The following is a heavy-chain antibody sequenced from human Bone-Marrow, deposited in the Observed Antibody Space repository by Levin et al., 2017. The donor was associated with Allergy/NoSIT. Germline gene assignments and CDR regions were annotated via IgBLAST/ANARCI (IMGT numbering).Heavy chain of an antibody. V-gene: IGHV3-30*18. Sequence: QPGGSLRLSCAASGFTFNNYGMHWVRQAPGKGLEWLAVVSYDGSNEHYADSVKGRFSVSRDNSKNTVNLQMNSLRAEDTALYYCAKSWDTVVDLPLVDKWVQGTLVIVSS. CDR3: AKSWDTVVDLPLVDK. D-gene: IGHD5-18*01. J-gene: IGHJ4*02. CDR2: VSYDGSNE. CDR1: GFTFNNYG.